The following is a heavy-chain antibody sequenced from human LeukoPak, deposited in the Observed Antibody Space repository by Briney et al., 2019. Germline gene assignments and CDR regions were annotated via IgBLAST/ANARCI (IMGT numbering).Heavy chain of an antibody. CDR2: IYTSGST. CDR1: GGSISSYY. CDR3: ARQGILGSSSLCFDY. J-gene: IGHJ4*02. V-gene: IGHV4-4*07. Sequence: SETLSLTCTVSGGSISSYYWSWIRQPAGKGQEWIGRIYTSGSTNYNPSLKSRVTMSVDTSKNQFSLKLSSVTAADTVVYYCARQGILGSSSLCFDYWGQGTLVTVSS. D-gene: IGHD2-2*01.